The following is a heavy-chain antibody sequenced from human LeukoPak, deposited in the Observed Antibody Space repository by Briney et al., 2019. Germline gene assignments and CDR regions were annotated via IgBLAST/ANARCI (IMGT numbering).Heavy chain of an antibody. CDR3: ARAFSSFYSGYDSPQDY. Sequence: SETLSLTCAVYGGSFSGYYWSWIRQHPGKGLEWIGYIYYSGSTYYNPSLKSRVTISVDTSKNQFSLKLSSVTAADTAVYYCARAFSSFYSGYDSPQDYWGQGTLVTVSS. CDR2: IYYSGST. CDR1: GGSFSGYY. V-gene: IGHV4-34*01. J-gene: IGHJ4*02. D-gene: IGHD5-12*01.